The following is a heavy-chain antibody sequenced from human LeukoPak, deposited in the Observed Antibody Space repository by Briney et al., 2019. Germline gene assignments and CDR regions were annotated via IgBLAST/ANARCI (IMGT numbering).Heavy chain of an antibody. J-gene: IGHJ6*03. D-gene: IGHD3-16*01. Sequence: GGSLTLPCAASGFPFNNYWMGWVRQAPGKGLEWVANIKEDGSEKNYVDSVKGRFTISRDNAKNSLYLQMSSLRAADTAVYYCARVMAASVWRSYGSYYFYYYMDVWGKGTTVTVSS. V-gene: IGHV3-7*01. CDR2: IKEDGSEK. CDR3: ARVMAASVWRSYGSYYFYYYMDV. CDR1: GFPFNNYW.